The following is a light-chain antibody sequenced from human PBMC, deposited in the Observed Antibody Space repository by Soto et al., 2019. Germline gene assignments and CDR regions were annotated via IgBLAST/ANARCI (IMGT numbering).Light chain of an antibody. Sequence: QSALTQPVSVSGSPGQPITISCTGTSSDVGTYNLVSWYQQYPGTAPKLMIYEVSKRPSGVSNRFSGSRSGNTASLTISGLQAEDQADYYCCSYAGSNTYVVFGGGTKLTVL. CDR2: EVS. J-gene: IGLJ2*01. CDR1: SSDVGTYNL. CDR3: CSYAGSNTYVV. V-gene: IGLV2-23*02.